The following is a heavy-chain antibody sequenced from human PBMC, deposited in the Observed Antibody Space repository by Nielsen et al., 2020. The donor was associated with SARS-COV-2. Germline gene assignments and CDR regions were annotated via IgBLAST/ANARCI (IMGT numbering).Heavy chain of an antibody. CDR2: INPNSGGT. Sequence: ASVKVSCKASGYTFTGYYMHWVRQAPGQGLEWMGWINPNSGGTNYAQKFQGRVTMTRDTSISTAYMELSRLRSDDTAVYYCARVDIVVVPAEAYYYYGMDVWGQGTTVTVSS. CDR3: ARVDIVVVPAEAYYYYGMDV. J-gene: IGHJ6*02. V-gene: IGHV1-2*02. CDR1: GYTFTGYY. D-gene: IGHD2-2*03.